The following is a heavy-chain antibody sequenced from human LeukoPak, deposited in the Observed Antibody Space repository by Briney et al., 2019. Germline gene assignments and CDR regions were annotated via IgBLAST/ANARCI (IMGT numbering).Heavy chain of an antibody. CDR3: ARPIYGDVGFDY. D-gene: IGHD4-17*01. CDR1: GFTFSNAW. J-gene: IGHJ4*02. CDR2: IKSKTDGGTT. V-gene: IGHV3-15*01. Sequence: GGSLRLSCAASGFTFSNAWMSWVRQAPGKGLEWVGRIKSKTDGGTTDYAAPVKGRFTISRDNAKNSLYLQMNSLRAEDTAVYYCARPIYGDVGFDYWGQGTLVTVSS.